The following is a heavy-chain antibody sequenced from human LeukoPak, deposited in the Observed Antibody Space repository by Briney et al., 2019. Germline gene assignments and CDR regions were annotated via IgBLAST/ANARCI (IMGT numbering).Heavy chain of an antibody. CDR3: ARIAGEQQLVRAAEYFQH. V-gene: IGHV3-30-3*01. D-gene: IGHD6-13*01. Sequence: GGSLRLSCAASGFTFSSYAMHWVRQAPGKGLEWVAVISYDGSNKYYADSVKGRFTISRDNSKNTLYLQMNSLRAEDTAVYYCARIAGEQQLVRAAEYFQHWGQGTLVTVSS. J-gene: IGHJ1*01. CDR2: ISYDGSNK. CDR1: GFTFSSYA.